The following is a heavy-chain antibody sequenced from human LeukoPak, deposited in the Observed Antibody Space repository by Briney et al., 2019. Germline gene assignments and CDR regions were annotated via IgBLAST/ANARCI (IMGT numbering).Heavy chain of an antibody. CDR3: ARAFEFDFWSGSLDY. Sequence: GGSLRLSCAASGFTFSRYWMSWVRQAPGKGLEWVANIKQDGSEKDYVDSVKGRFTISRDNAKNSLYLQMNSLTAEDTAVYYCARAFEFDFWSGSLDYWGQGTLVTVSS. CDR2: IKQDGSEK. V-gene: IGHV3-7*01. J-gene: IGHJ4*02. D-gene: IGHD3-3*01. CDR1: GFTFSRYW.